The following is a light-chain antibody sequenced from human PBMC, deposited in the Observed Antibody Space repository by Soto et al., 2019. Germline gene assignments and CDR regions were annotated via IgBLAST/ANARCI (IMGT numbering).Light chain of an antibody. CDR2: AAS. J-gene: IGKJ4*01. CDR3: QQYGSSLT. Sequence: DIQMTQSPSSLSAYVGDRVTITCRASQSISSYLNWYQQKPGKAPKLLIYAASSLQSGVPSRFSGSGSGTDFTLTISRLEPEDFAVYYCQQYGSSLTFGGGTKVDIK. CDR1: QSISSY. V-gene: IGKV1-39*01.